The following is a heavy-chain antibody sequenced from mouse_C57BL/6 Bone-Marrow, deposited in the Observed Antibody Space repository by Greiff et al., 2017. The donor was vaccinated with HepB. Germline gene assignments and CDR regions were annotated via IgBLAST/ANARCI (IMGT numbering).Heavy chain of an antibody. V-gene: IGHV5-4*01. CDR3: ARDLDGYYPFFDD. CDR1: GFTFSSYA. CDR2: ISDGGSYT. D-gene: IGHD2-3*01. J-gene: IGHJ2*01. Sequence: EVKLMESGGGLVKPGGSLKLSCAASGFTFSSYAMSWVRQTPEKRLEWVATISDGGSYTYYPDNVKGRFTISRDNAKNNLYLQMSHLKSEDTAMYYCARDLDGYYPFFDDWGQGTTLTVSS.